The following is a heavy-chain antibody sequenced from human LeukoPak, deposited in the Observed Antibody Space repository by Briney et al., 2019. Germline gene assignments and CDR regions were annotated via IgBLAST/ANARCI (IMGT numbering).Heavy chain of an antibody. J-gene: IGHJ2*01. D-gene: IGHD5-12*01. V-gene: IGHV4-59*08. CDR1: GGSISGYY. Sequence: SETLSLTCTVSGGSISGYYWSWISQPPGKRLEWIGYIHYRGTGDSNPSLRSRVSMSVDTSKNQFSLKMGSLTASDTAMYYCARRGPNSGSSRGWNFDLWGRGTLLTVSS. CDR3: ARRGPNSGSSRGWNFDL. CDR2: IHYRGTG.